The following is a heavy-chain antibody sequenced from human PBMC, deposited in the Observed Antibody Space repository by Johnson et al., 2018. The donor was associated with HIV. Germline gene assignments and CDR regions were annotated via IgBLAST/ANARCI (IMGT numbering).Heavy chain of an antibody. CDR2: ISYDGSNK. CDR1: GFTFSSYG. Sequence: QVQLLESGGGVVQPGRSLRLSCAASGFTFSSYGMHWVRQAPGKGLEWVAVISYDGSNKYYADSVKGRFTISRDNSKNTLYLQMNSLRAEDTAVYYCAKEYYNFWSGPDAFDIWGLGIMVTVSS. V-gene: IGHV3-30*18. CDR3: AKEYYNFWSGPDAFDI. J-gene: IGHJ3*02. D-gene: IGHD3-3*01.